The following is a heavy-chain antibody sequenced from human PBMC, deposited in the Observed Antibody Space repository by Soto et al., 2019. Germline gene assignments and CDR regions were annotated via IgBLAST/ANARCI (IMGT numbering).Heavy chain of an antibody. CDR1: GGSIVDYY. Sequence: PSETLSLTCSVSGGSIVDYYWSWIRQPPGKGLEWIGFTYYTGNTRYNPSLGSRVTISLDTSKNQFSLKLTSATAADTAFYYCARDVNRWELRGFFDPWGRGALVTVSS. V-gene: IGHV4-59*01. J-gene: IGHJ5*02. CDR2: TYYTGNT. D-gene: IGHD1-7*01. CDR3: ARDVNRWELRGFFDP.